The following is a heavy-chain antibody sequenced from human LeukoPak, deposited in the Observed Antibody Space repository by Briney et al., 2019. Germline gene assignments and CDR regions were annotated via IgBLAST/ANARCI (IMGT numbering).Heavy chain of an antibody. J-gene: IGHJ5*02. CDR3: ARVRSSSRAEYRVNWFDP. Sequence: ASVKVSCKASGYTFTSYGISWVRQAPGQGLEWMGWISAYNGNTNYAQKLQGRVTMTTDTSTSTAYMELRSLRSDDTAVYYCARVRSSSRAEYRVNWFDPWGQGTLVTVSS. CDR2: ISAYNGNT. D-gene: IGHD6-13*01. V-gene: IGHV1-18*01. CDR1: GYTFTSYG.